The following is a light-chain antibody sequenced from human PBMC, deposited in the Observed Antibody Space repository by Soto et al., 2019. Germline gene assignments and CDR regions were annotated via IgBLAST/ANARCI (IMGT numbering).Light chain of an antibody. CDR1: QSVRSN. CDR3: QQCDSWPRT. Sequence: EIVMTQSPATLSVSPGERDTLSCRASQSVRSNLAWYQQKPGQAPRLLIYGASTRATGVPVRFSGSGSGTEFTLTISSLQSEDFAVYYCQQCDSWPRTFGQGTKVDIK. CDR2: GAS. V-gene: IGKV3-15*01. J-gene: IGKJ1*01.